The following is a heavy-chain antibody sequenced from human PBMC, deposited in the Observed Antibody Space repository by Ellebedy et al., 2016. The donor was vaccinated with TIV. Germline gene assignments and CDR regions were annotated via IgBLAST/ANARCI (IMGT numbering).Heavy chain of an antibody. CDR3: ARRGILPYYDFWSGSYYGMDV. D-gene: IGHD3-3*01. Sequence: MPSETLSLTCAVSGGSFSGYYWSWIRQPPGKGLEWIGEINHSGSTNYNPSLTSRVTISVDTSKNQFSLKLSSVTAADTAVYYCARRGILPYYDFWSGSYYGMDVWGQGTTVTVSS. V-gene: IGHV4-34*01. J-gene: IGHJ6*02. CDR1: GGSFSGYY. CDR2: INHSGST.